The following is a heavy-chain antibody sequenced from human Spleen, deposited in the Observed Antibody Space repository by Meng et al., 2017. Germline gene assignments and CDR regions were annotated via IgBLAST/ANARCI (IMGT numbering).Heavy chain of an antibody. V-gene: IGHV4-34*02. D-gene: IGHD4-11*01. J-gene: IGHJ4*02. CDR2: IDHSGST. CDR3: ARGPTTMAHDFDY. CDR1: GGSFSSYY. Sequence: QGQLQQWGAGLLKPSETLSLTCAVYGGSFSSYYWTWIRQPPGKGLEWIGAIDHSGSTDYNPSLKSRVTISVDTSKNQFSLKLSSVTAADSAVYYCARGPTTMAHDFDYWGQGTLVTVSS.